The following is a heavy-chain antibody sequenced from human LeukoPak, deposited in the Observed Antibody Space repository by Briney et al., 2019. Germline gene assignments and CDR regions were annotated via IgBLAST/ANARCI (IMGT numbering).Heavy chain of an antibody. Sequence: ASVKVSCKASGHTFTGYYMHWVRQAPGQGLEWMGWINPNSGVTNYAQKFQGRVTMTRDTSISTAYMELSRLRSDDTAVYYCARDGYCDGGSCSDYWGQGTLVTASS. J-gene: IGHJ4*02. CDR2: INPNSGVT. CDR1: GHTFTGYY. CDR3: ARDGYCDGGSCSDY. D-gene: IGHD2-15*01. V-gene: IGHV1-2*02.